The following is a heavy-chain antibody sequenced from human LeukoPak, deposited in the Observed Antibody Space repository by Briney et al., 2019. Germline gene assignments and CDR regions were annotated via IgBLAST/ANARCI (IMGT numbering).Heavy chain of an antibody. CDR3: ATDNRRRSLAAFDI. CDR1: GYTLTELS. CDR2: FDPEDGET. J-gene: IGHJ3*02. V-gene: IGHV1-24*01. Sequence: GASVKVSCKVSGYTLTELSMHWVRQAPGKGLEWMGGFDPEDGETIYAQKFQGRVTMTKDTSTDTAYMELSSLRSEDTAVYYCATDNRRRSLAAFDIWGQGTMVTVSS. D-gene: IGHD1-26*01.